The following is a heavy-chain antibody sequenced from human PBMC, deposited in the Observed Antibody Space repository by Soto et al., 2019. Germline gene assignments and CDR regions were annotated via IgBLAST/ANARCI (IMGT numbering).Heavy chain of an antibody. V-gene: IGHV4-30-4*01. D-gene: IGHD4-17*01. CDR2: IYYSGST. CDR3: ARRFGDYNYYYCGMDV. J-gene: IGHJ6*02. CDR1: GASISSGEYY. Sequence: QVQLQESGPGLVKPSQTLSLTCTVSGASISSGEYYWNWIRQPPGKGLEWIGHIYYSGSTHYNPSLKSRVTLSVDTSKNQFSLDLSAVTAADTAVYYCARRFGDYNYYYCGMDVWGQGTTVTVSS.